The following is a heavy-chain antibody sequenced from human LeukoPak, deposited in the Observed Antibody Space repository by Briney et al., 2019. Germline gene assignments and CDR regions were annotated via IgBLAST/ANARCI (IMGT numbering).Heavy chain of an antibody. V-gene: IGHV1-2*02. CDR3: ARVLFNSGYDY. D-gene: IGHD3-9*01. J-gene: IGHJ4*02. Sequence: ALVKVSCKTSGSTFTGAYMHWVRQAPGQGLEWMGWINPNSGETKFAQRFQGRVTLIRDTAISTVYMDLGGLRSDDTAVYYCARVLFNSGYDYWGQGSLVTVSS. CDR1: GSTFTGAY. CDR2: INPNSGET.